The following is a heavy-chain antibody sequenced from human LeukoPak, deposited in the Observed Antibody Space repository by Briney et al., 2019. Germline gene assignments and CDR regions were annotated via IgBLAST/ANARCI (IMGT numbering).Heavy chain of an antibody. J-gene: IGHJ6*03. CDR3: ARAAIAAAGQTYYYYYMDG. V-gene: IGHV1-69*05. CDR2: IIPIFGTA. Sequence: GSSVKVSCKASGGTFSSYAISWVRQAPGPGLEWMGGIIPIFGTANYAQKFQGRVTITTDESTSTAYMELSSLRSEDTAVYYCARAAIAAAGQTYYYYYMDGWGKGTTVTVSS. CDR1: GGTFSSYA. D-gene: IGHD6-13*01.